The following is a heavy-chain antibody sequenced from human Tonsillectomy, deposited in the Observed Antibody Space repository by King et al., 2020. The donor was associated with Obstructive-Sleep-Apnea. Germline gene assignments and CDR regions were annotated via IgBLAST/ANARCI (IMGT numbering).Heavy chain of an antibody. J-gene: IGHJ4*02. D-gene: IGHD6-6*01. CDR1: GFTFSSYA. Sequence: VQLVESGGGLVQPGGSLRLSCADSGFTFSSYAMSWVRQAPGKGLEWVSSISGGGNSTFYADSVRGRFTISRDNSKNTLYLQMNSLRAEDTAVYYWAKSRLKLILDYWGQGTLVTVSS. V-gene: IGHV3-23*04. CDR3: AKSRLKLILDY. CDR2: ISGGGNST.